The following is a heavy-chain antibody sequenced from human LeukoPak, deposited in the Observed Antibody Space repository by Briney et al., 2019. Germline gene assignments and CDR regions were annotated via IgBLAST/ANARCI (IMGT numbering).Heavy chain of an antibody. J-gene: IGHJ5*02. CDR1: GGTFSSYA. V-gene: IGHV1-69*13. Sequence: GASVTVSCKASGGTFSSYAISWVRQAPGQGLEWMGGIIPLFGTPKYAQKFQGRVTITADASTSTVYIELSSLRSEDTAVYYCAWGGIYCSNSSCYLNWFDPWGQGTLVTVSS. D-gene: IGHD3-22*01. CDR3: AWGGIYCSNSSCYLNWFDP. CDR2: IIPLFGTP.